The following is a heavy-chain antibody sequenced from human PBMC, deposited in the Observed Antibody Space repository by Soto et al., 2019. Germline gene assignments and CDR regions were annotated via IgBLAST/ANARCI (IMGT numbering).Heavy chain of an antibody. V-gene: IGHV4-4*07. D-gene: IGHD6-13*01. CDR3: ARYSSNWFQTEGMDV. Sequence: SETLSLTCTVSGDSISNYYWNWIRQPAGKGLEWIRRIDASGNSNYNPSLKSRVTMSVDTSKKQLSLKVTSVTAADTAVYYCARYSSNWFQTEGMDVWGQGTTVTVSS. J-gene: IGHJ6*02. CDR1: GDSISNYY. CDR2: IDASGNS.